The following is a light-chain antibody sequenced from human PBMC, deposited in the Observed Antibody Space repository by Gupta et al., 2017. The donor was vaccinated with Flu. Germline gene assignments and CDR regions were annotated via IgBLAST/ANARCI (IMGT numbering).Light chain of an antibody. Sequence: TSSDVGGYNYVSWYQQHPGKAPKLMSYDVSNRPSGVSNRFSGSKSGNTASLTISGLQAEDEADYYCSSYTSSSDVVFGGGTKLTVL. V-gene: IGLV2-14*04. CDR1: SSDVGGYNY. CDR3: SSYTSSSDVV. J-gene: IGLJ2*01. CDR2: DVS.